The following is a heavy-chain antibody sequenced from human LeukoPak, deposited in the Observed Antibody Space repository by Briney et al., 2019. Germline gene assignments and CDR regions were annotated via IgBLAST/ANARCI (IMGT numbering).Heavy chain of an antibody. CDR1: GGSISSYY. D-gene: IGHD1-26*01. Sequence: SETLSLTRTVSGGSISSYYWTWIRQPPGKGLEWIGYIYYSGSTNYNPSLKSRVTISVDTSKNQFSLKLTSVTAADTAVYYCARGVNSGYFDYCGQGTLVTVSS. CDR3: ARGVNSGYFDY. V-gene: IGHV4-59*01. CDR2: IYYSGST. J-gene: IGHJ4*02.